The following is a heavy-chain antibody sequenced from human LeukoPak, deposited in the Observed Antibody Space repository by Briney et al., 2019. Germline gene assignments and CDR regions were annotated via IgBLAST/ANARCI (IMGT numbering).Heavy chain of an antibody. CDR3: ARARDGYPIGYFDY. D-gene: IGHD5-24*01. V-gene: IGHV3-74*01. Sequence: PGGSLRLSCAASGFTFSSYWMHWVRQAPGKGLVWVSRINSDGSSTSYADSVKGRFTISRGNAKNTLYLQMNSLRAEDTAVYYCARARDGYPIGYFDYWGQGTLVTVSS. CDR1: GFTFSSYW. CDR2: INSDGSST. J-gene: IGHJ4*02.